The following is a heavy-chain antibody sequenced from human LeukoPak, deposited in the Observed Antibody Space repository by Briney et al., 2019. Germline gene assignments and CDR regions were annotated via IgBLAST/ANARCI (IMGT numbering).Heavy chain of an antibody. CDR3: ARQWLPNGYFDY. CDR1: GYTFTAYF. CDR2: VNPNSGVT. V-gene: IGHV1-2*06. Sequence: ASVKVSCKASGYTFTAYFMHWVRQAPGQGLEWMGRVNPNSGVTNSIQKFQGRVTMTRDTSISTAFMELSGLRSDDTAVYYCARQWLPNGYFDYWGQGTLVTVSS. J-gene: IGHJ4*02. D-gene: IGHD6-19*01.